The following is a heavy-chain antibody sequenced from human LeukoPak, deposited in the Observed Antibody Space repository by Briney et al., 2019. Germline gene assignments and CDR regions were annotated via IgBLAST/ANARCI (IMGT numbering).Heavy chain of an antibody. CDR3: AKSRGSGLFDY. Sequence: GGSLRLSCAASGFTFSSYAMSWVRLAPGKGLEWVSGISGSGGSTYYADSVKGRFTISRDNSKNTLYLQMNSLRAEDTAVYYCAKSRGSGLFDYWGQGTLVTVAS. CDR1: GFTFSSYA. CDR2: ISGSGGST. V-gene: IGHV3-23*01. D-gene: IGHD3-10*01. J-gene: IGHJ4*02.